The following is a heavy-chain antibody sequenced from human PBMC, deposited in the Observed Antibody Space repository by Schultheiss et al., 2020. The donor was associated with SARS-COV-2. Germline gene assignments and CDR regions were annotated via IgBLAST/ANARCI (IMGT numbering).Heavy chain of an antibody. CDR1: GFTFSSYA. D-gene: IGHD6-13*01. J-gene: IGHJ4*02. V-gene: IGHV3-13*05. Sequence: GGSLRLSCAASGFTFSSYAMHWVRQATGKGLEWVSAIGTAGDPYYPGSVKGRFTISRDNSKNTLYLQMNSLRAEDMAVYYCARGRGKGSSWYSPFDYWGQGTLVTVSS. CDR2: IGTAGDP. CDR3: ARGRGKGSSWYSPFDY.